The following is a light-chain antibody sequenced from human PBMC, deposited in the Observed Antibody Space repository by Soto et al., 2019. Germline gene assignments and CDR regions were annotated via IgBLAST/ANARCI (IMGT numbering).Light chain of an antibody. CDR2: DAS. CDR3: QQRSNWPRT. CDR1: QSVSSY. J-gene: IGKJ1*01. V-gene: IGKV3-11*01. Sequence: EIVLTQSPATLSLSPGERATLSCRASQSVSSYLAWYQQQPGQPPTLLLFDASNSATTVPSRFSGSGSETDFTLTSSSLEPEDVAVYYWQQRSNWPRTFGQGTKVEIK.